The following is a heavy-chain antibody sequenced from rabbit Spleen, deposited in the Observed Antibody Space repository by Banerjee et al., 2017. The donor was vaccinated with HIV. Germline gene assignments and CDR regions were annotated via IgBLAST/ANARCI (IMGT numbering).Heavy chain of an antibody. V-gene: IGHV1S45*01. CDR3: ARDAGRGDYIDGVFNL. Sequence: QEQLVESGGGLVKPEGSLKLSCTASGFSFSNKAVMCWVRQAPGKGLEWIACIDTGSSGFTYFASWAKGRFTISKTSSTTVTLQLNSLTAADTATYFCARDAGRGDYIDGVFNLWGPGTLVTVS. J-gene: IGHJ4*01. CDR1: GFSFSNKAV. CDR2: IDTGSSGFT. D-gene: IGHD8-1*01.